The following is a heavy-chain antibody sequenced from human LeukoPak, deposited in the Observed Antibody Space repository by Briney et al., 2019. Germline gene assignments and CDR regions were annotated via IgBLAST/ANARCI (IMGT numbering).Heavy chain of an antibody. CDR1: GGTFNSHV. CDR2: IIPIFGTA. J-gene: IGHJ4*02. D-gene: IGHD3-10*01. Sequence: HSSSVHVSCKASGGTFNSHVINWLRPAPGQGLAWMGGIIPIFGTANYKHKLQDRVTITANESTSTAYMDPSSLRFEDTAVYYCATGYGSWGQGTLVTVSS. V-gene: IGHV1-69*13. CDR3: ATGYGS.